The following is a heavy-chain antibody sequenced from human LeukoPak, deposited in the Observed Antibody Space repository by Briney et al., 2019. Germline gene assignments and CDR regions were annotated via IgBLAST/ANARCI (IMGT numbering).Heavy chain of an antibody. CDR3: AKGGHYNFDY. J-gene: IGHJ4*02. V-gene: IGHV3-7*01. CDR1: GFTFSTYW. D-gene: IGHD4-11*01. Sequence: GGSLRLSCAASGFTFSTYWMKWVRQAPGKGLEWVASIKEDGSDKYYVDSVKGRFSISRDNAKNSLYLQMNSLRTEDTAVYYCAKGGHYNFDYWGQGTLVTVSS. CDR2: IKEDGSDK.